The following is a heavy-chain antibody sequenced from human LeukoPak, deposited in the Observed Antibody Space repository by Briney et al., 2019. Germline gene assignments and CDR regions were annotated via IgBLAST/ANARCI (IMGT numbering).Heavy chain of an antibody. CDR2: IYHSGST. V-gene: IGHV4-4*02. CDR3: ATLRGAAGTSYFDC. D-gene: IGHD6-13*01. CDR1: GGSISSTDW. J-gene: IGHJ4*02. Sequence: SGTLSLTCAVSGGSISSTDWWSWVRQPPGKGLEWIREIYHSGSTNYNPSLKSRVIMSVDKSKNQFSLNLSSVTAADTAIYYCATLRGAAGTSYFDCWGQGTLVTVSS.